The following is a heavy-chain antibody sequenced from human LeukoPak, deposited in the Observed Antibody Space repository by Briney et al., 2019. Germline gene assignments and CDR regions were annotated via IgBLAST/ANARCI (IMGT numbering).Heavy chain of an antibody. J-gene: IGHJ6*03. CDR3: ASSPRYDYSGYYYYYMDV. Sequence: ASVKVSCKASGGTFSSYAISWVRQAPGQGLEWMGGIIPIFGTANYAQKFQGRVTITTDESTSTAYMELSSLRSEDTAVYYCASSPRYDYSGYYYYYMDVWGKGTTVTVSS. V-gene: IGHV1-69*05. CDR1: GGTFSSYA. CDR2: IIPIFGTA. D-gene: IGHD5-12*01.